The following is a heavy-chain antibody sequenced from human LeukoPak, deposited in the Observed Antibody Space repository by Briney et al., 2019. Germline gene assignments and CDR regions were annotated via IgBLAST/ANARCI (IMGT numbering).Heavy chain of an antibody. J-gene: IGHJ5*02. CDR1: GASISSYY. CDR3: ARDRAVTVAGGWFDP. V-gene: IGHV4-59*01. D-gene: IGHD4-17*01. Sequence: NPSETLSLTCTVSGASISSYYWSWIRQPPGKGLEWLGYIYYSGSTNYNPSLKSRVTISVDTSKNQFSLKLSSVTAADTAVYYCARDRAVTVAGGWFDPWGQGTLVTVSS. CDR2: IYYSGST.